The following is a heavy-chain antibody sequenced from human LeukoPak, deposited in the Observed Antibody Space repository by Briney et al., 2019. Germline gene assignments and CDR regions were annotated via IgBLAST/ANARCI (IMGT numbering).Heavy chain of an antibody. CDR1: GVSISRYY. CDR2: IYYSWST. CDR3: ARDRDGNNWFDP. D-gene: IGHD5-24*01. V-gene: IGHV4-59*01. J-gene: IGHJ5*02. Sequence: PSETLSLTCTVSGVSISRYYWSWIRQPPGKGLDWVGYIYYSWSTNYNPSLQSRVTISVDTSKNQFSLKLTSVTAADTAVYYCARDRDGNNWFDPWGQGTLVTVSS.